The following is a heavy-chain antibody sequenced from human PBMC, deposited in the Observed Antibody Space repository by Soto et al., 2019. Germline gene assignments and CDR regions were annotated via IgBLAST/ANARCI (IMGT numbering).Heavy chain of an antibody. CDR2: ISWNSGII. J-gene: IGHJ1*01. CDR1: GFRFDGYA. Sequence: GGSLRLSCAVSGFRFDGYAMHWVRQAPGKGLEWVSGISWNSGIIGYADSVKGRFTISRDNAENSLYLHMNSLRAEDTAVYYCARDLGSSWYPEYFQHWGQGTLVTVSS. V-gene: IGHV3-9*01. D-gene: IGHD6-13*01. CDR3: ARDLGSSWYPEYFQH.